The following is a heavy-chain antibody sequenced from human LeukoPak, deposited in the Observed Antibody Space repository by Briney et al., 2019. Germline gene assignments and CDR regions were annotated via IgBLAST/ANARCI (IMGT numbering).Heavy chain of an antibody. Sequence: SVKVSCKASGGTFSSYAISWVRQAPGQGLEWMGGIIPIFGTANYAQKFQGRVTIATDESTSTAYMELSSLRSEDTAVYYCARAANAGIAVAGGPKYYFDYWGQGTLVTVSS. CDR3: ARAANAGIAVAGGPKYYFDY. CDR1: GGTFSSYA. V-gene: IGHV1-69*05. D-gene: IGHD6-19*01. CDR2: IIPIFGTA. J-gene: IGHJ4*02.